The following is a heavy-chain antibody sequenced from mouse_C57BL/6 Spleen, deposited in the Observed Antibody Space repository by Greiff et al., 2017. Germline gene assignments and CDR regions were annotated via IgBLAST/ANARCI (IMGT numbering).Heavy chain of an antibody. CDR3: ARKGYYDYDDYAMDY. J-gene: IGHJ4*01. CDR1: GYTFTSYW. D-gene: IGHD2-4*01. Sequence: VQLQQPGAELVRPGSSVKLSCKASGYTFTSYWMHWVKQRPIQGLEWIGNIDPSDSETHYNQKFKDKATLTVDKSSSTAYMQLSSLTSEDSAVYYCARKGYYDYDDYAMDYWGQGTSVTVSS. CDR2: IDPSDSET. V-gene: IGHV1-52*01.